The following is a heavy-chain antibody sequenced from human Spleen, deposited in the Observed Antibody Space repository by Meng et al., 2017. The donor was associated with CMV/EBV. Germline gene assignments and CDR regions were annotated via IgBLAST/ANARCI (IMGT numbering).Heavy chain of an antibody. D-gene: IGHD3-3*01. CDR2: ISVYDGNT. J-gene: IGHJ4*02. CDR1: GYNFNPYG. CDR3: ARDPRAIFGVAPDY. Sequence: ASVKVSCKASGYNFNPYGVSWVRQAPGQGLEWMGKISVYDGNTKYARKFEGRVTLTTDTSTTTAYMELRSLTSDDTAVYYCARDPRAIFGVAPDYWGQGTLVTVSS. V-gene: IGHV1-18*01.